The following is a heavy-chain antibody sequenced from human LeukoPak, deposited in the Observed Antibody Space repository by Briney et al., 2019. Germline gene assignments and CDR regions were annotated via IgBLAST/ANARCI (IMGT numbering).Heavy chain of an antibody. V-gene: IGHV3-30*18. J-gene: IGHJ5*02. Sequence: PGRSLRLSCAASGFTFSSYGMHWVRQAPGKGLEWVAVISYDGSNKYYADSVKGRFTISRDNSKNTLYLQMNSLRAEDTAVYYCAKQSWFDPWGQGTLVTVSS. CDR3: AKQSWFDP. CDR1: GFTFSSYG. CDR2: ISYDGSNK.